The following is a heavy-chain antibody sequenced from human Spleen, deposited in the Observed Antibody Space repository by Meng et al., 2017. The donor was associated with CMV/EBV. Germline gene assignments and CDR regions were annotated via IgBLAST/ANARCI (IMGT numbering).Heavy chain of an antibody. D-gene: IGHD3-22*01. V-gene: IGHV3-30*04. CDR2: ISYDGSNK. J-gene: IGHJ4*02. CDR1: FSSYA. Sequence: FSSYAMHWVRQAPGKGLGWVAVISYDGSNKYYADSVKGRFTISRDNSKNTLYLQMNSLRAEDTAVYYCARGSSGLDDYYDSSGSTNTRWGQGTLVTVSS. CDR3: ARGSSGLDDYYDSSGSTNTR.